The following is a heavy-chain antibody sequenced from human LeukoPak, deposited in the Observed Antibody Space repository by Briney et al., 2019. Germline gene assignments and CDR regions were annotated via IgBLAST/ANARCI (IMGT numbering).Heavy chain of an antibody. D-gene: IGHD6-19*01. CDR3: ARAGTAPNFDY. CDR2: INPSGGST. Sequence: ASVKVSCKASGYTFTSYYMHWVRQAPGQGLEWMGIINPSGGSTSYAQKFQGRVTMTRYMSTSTVYMELSSLRSEDTAVYYCARAGTAPNFDYWGQGTLVTVSS. CDR1: GYTFTSYY. V-gene: IGHV1-46*01. J-gene: IGHJ4*02.